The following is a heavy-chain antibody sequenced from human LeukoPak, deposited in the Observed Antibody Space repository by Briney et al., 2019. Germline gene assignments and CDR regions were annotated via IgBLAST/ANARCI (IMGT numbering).Heavy chain of an antibody. CDR3: ARGGGLDV. CDR2: INHNGNVN. CDR1: GFTLSSYW. D-gene: IGHD3-16*01. V-gene: IGHV3-7*03. J-gene: IGHJ6*02. Sequence: PGGSLRLSCAASGFTLSSYWMNWARQAPGKGLEWMASINHNGNVNYYVDSVKGRFTISRDNAKNSLYLQMSNLRAEDTAVYFCARGGGLDVWGQGATVTVSS.